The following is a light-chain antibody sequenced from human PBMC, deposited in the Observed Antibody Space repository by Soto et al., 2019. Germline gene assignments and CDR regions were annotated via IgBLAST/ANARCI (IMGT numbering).Light chain of an antibody. Sequence: QSALTQPRSVSGSPGQSVTISCTGTSSDVGGYNYVSWYQQHPGKAPILMIYDVSKRTSGVADRCSGSKSGNTASLTISGLQAEDEDDYYCCSYAGSYKGYVFGTGTKVTVL. V-gene: IGLV2-11*01. J-gene: IGLJ1*01. CDR3: CSYAGSYKGYV. CDR1: SSDVGGYNY. CDR2: DVS.